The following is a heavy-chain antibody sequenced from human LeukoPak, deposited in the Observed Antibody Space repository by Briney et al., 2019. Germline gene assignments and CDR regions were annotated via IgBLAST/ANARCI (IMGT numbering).Heavy chain of an antibody. CDR3: ARVVRYSSRFDP. CDR2: IYTSGST. D-gene: IGHD6-13*01. CDR1: GGSISSYY. J-gene: IGHJ5*02. Sequence: SETLSLTCTVSGGSISSYYWSWIRQPAGKGLKWIGRIYTSGSTNYNPSLKSRVTISVDTSKNQFSLKLSSVTAADTAVYYCARVVRYSSRFDPWGQGTLVTVSS. V-gene: IGHV4-4*07.